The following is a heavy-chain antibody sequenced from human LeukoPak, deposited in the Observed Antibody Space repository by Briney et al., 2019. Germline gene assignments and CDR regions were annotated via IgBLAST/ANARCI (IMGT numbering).Heavy chain of an antibody. CDR3: ARHEHNSGRGAFDY. V-gene: IGHV4-34*01. CDR2: INHSGST. J-gene: IGHJ4*02. D-gene: IGHD3-22*01. Sequence: LETLSLTCAVYGGSFSGYYWSWIPQPPGKGLECIGEINHSGSTNYNPSLTSRVTMSIDTSNNQFSLKLSSVTAADTAVYSCARHEHNSGRGAFDYWGQGTLVTVSS. CDR1: GGSFSGYY.